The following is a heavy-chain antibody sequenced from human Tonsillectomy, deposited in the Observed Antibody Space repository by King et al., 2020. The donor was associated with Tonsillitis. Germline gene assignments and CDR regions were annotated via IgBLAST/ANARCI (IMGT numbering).Heavy chain of an antibody. J-gene: IGHJ4*02. V-gene: IGHV3-23*04. CDR3: AKEYDYDNSGYQPYYFDY. CDR1: GFTFNSYA. D-gene: IGHD3-22*01. CDR2: ISSSGGNT. Sequence: EVQLVESGGGLVQPGGSLRLSCAASGFTFNSYAMSWVRQAPGKGLEWVSTISSSGGNTYYADSVKGRFTISRDNSKNTLYLQMNSLRAEETAVYYCAKEYDYDNSGYQPYYFDYWGQGTLVTVSS.